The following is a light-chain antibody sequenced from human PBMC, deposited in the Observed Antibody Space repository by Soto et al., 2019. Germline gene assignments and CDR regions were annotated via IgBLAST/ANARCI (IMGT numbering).Light chain of an antibody. V-gene: IGLV2-14*01. CDR3: SSYSSSITHV. CDR2: DVS. CDR1: SSDVGGYHY. Sequence: QSALTQPASVSGSPGQSITISCTGTSSDVGGYHYVSWYQQYPGKAPKVMIYDVSNRPAGVSNRFSGSNSGTTASLTISGLQAEDEADYYCSSYSSSITHVFGTGTKVTVL. J-gene: IGLJ1*01.